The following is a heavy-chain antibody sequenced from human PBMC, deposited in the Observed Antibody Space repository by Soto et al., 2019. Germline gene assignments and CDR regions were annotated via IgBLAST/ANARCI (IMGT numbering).Heavy chain of an antibody. CDR2: IWYDGSNK. CDR1: GFTFSSYG. D-gene: IGHD2-15*01. J-gene: IGHJ6*02. V-gene: IGHV3-33*01. Sequence: PGGSLRLSCAAPGFTFSSYGMHWVRQAPGKGLEWVAVIWYDGSNKYYADSVKGRFTISRDNPKNTLYLQMNSLRAEDTAVYYCASEYCSGGSCHYYGMDVWGQGTTVTVSS. CDR3: ASEYCSGGSCHYYGMDV.